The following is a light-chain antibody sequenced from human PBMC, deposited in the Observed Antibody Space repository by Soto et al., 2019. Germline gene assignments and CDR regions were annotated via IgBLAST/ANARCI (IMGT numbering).Light chain of an antibody. V-gene: IGKV3-15*01. Sequence: EIVMTQSPATLSVSPGERATLSCRASQSVSSKLAWYQQKAGQAPRLLIYDAATRATGIPARFSGSGSGTEFTLTISSLQSEDFAVYYCQQYKNWLLPTFGPGTKVDSK. CDR1: QSVSSK. J-gene: IGKJ3*01. CDR2: DAA. CDR3: QQYKNWLLPT.